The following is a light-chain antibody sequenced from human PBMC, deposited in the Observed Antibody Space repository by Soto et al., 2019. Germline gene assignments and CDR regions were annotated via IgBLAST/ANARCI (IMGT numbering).Light chain of an antibody. CDR3: SSFRSSSTYV. Sequence: QSALTQPASVSGSPGQSITISCTGTTSDVGGYNYVSWNQHYPGKAPKLMIYDVSSRPSGVSDRFSGSKSGNTASLTISGLQAEDEADYYCSSFRSSSTYVFGTGTRSPS. V-gene: IGLV2-14*03. CDR2: DVS. J-gene: IGLJ1*01. CDR1: TSDVGGYNY.